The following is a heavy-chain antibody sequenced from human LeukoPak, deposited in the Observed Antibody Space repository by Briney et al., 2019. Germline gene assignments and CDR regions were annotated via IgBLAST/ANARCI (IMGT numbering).Heavy chain of an antibody. Sequence: SQTLSLTCTVSGGSISSGGYYWSWIRQHPGKGLEWIGYIYYSGSTYYNPSLKSRVTISVDTSKNQFSLKLSSVTAADTAVYYCARGPPGIAAAGTSLDYWGQGTLVTVSS. D-gene: IGHD6-13*01. J-gene: IGHJ4*02. CDR3: ARGPPGIAAAGTSLDY. CDR2: IYYSGST. CDR1: GGSISSGGYY. V-gene: IGHV4-31*03.